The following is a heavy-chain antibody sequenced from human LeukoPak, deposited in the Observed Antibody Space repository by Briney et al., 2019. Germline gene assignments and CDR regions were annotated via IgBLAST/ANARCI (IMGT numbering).Heavy chain of an antibody. CDR3: AKGYCSGGSCKTAKRNPNWSDP. J-gene: IGHJ5*02. D-gene: IGHD2-15*01. Sequence: GGSLRLSCAASGFTFSSYSMNWVRQAPGNGLEWVPYISSSSSTIYYADSVKGRFTISRDNAKNSLYLQMNSLRDEDTAVYYCAKGYCSGGSCKTAKRNPNWSDPWGQGTLVTVSS. CDR1: GFTFSSYS. CDR2: ISSSSSTI. V-gene: IGHV3-48*02.